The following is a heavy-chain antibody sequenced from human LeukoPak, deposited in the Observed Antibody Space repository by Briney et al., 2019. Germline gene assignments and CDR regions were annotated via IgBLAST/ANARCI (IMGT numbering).Heavy chain of an antibody. Sequence: PSETLSLTCTVSGGSICSSNYYWGWIRQPPGKGLEWIGSIYYSGSTYYNPSLKSRVTISVDRSKNQFSLKLSSVTAADTAVYYCARHGPEWELNYFDYWGQGTLVTVSS. J-gene: IGHJ4*02. D-gene: IGHD1-26*01. CDR1: GGSICSSNYY. CDR3: ARHGPEWELNYFDY. V-gene: IGHV4-39*01. CDR2: IYYSGST.